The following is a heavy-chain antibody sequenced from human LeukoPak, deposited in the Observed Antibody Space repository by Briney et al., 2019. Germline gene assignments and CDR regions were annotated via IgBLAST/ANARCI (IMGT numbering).Heavy chain of an antibody. CDR3: ARDGSYYDSSDY. D-gene: IGHD3-22*01. J-gene: IGHJ4*02. CDR2: IYTSGST. V-gene: IGHV4-61*02. Sequence: SETLSLTCTVSGGSISSGSYYWSWIRQPAGKGLEWIGRIYTSGSTNYNPSLKSRVTISVDTSKNQFSLKLSSVTAAGTAVYYCARDGSYYDSSDYWGQGTLVTVSS. CDR1: GGSISSGSYY.